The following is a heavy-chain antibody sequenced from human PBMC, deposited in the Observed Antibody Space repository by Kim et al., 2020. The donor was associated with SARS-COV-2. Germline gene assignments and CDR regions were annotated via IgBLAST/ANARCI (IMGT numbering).Heavy chain of an antibody. Sequence: YYNPSLKSRVTISVDTSKNQFSLKLSSVTAADTAVYYCARHEVGAVLFFGWGQGTLVTVSS. CDR3: ARHEVGAVLFFG. J-gene: IGHJ4*02. V-gene: IGHV4-39*01. D-gene: IGHD1-26*01.